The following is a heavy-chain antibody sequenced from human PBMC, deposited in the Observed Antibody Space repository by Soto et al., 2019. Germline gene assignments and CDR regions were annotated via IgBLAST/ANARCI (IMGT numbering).Heavy chain of an antibody. J-gene: IGHJ6*02. CDR1: GFTFGSYA. Sequence: GGSLRLSCAASGFTFGSYAMSWVRQAPGKGLEWVSAISGSGGSTYYADSVKGRFTISRDNSKNTLYLQMNSLRAEDTAVYYCATKGGEDFWSGYLYYYYGMDVWGQGTTVTVSS. CDR3: ATKGGEDFWSGYLYYYYGMDV. D-gene: IGHD3-3*01. CDR2: ISGSGGST. V-gene: IGHV3-23*01.